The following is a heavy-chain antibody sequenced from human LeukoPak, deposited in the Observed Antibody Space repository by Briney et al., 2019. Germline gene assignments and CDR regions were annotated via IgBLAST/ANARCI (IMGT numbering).Heavy chain of an antibody. V-gene: IGHV1-8*01. Sequence: ASLKFSCKASGYTFTSYDINWLRQATGQGLDLMRSMTPNSGNTGYAQKFQGRVTMTRNTSISTAYMELSSLRSEDTAVYYCARAKRQLVLSYYYYMDVWGKGTTVTVSS. CDR1: GYTFTSYD. CDR2: MTPNSGNT. CDR3: ARAKRQLVLSYYYYMDV. J-gene: IGHJ6*03. D-gene: IGHD6-13*01.